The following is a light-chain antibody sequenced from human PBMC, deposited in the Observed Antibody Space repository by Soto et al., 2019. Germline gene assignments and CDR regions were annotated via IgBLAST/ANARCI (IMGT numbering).Light chain of an antibody. CDR1: QSISSW. J-gene: IGKJ4*01. Sequence: DIQMTQSPSTLSASVGDRVTITCRASQSISSWLAWYQQKPGKDPKLLIYKASSLESGVPSRFSCSGSGTEFTLTISSLQPDDFSTYYCQQYNSYSPLTFGGGTKVEIK. V-gene: IGKV1-5*03. CDR2: KAS. CDR3: QQYNSYSPLT.